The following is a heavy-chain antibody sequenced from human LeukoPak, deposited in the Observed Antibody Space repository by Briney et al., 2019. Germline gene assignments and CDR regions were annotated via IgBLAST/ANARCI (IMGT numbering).Heavy chain of an antibody. CDR1: GFTFDDYA. D-gene: IGHD3-3*01. Sequence: GGSLRLSCAASGFTFDDYAMHWDRQAPGKGLEWVSGISWNSGSIGYADSVKGRFTISRDNAKNSLYLQMNSLRAEDTALYYCAKDHRDFWSGSCMDVWGQGTTVTVSS. J-gene: IGHJ6*02. CDR3: AKDHRDFWSGSCMDV. CDR2: ISWNSGSI. V-gene: IGHV3-9*01.